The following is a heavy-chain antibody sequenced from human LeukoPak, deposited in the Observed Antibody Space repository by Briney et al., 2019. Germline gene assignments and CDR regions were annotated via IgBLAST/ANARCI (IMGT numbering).Heavy chain of an antibody. Sequence: GSLRLSCAASGFPFSSYAMNWVRQAPGKGLEWVSAISETGDRTHYADSAKGRFTVSRDNPKDTLYLQMDSLRAEDTAVYYCAKQFVDIWGQGTLVTVSS. D-gene: IGHD5-24*01. J-gene: IGHJ5*02. CDR2: ISETGDRT. CDR3: AKQFVDI. CDR1: GFPFSSYA. V-gene: IGHV3-23*01.